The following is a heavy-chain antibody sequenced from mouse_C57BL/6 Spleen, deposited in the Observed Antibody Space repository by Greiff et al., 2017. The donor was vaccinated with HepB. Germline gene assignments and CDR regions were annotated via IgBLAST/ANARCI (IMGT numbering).Heavy chain of an antibody. CDR3: AGNYVEDYAMDY. CDR1: GYTFTSYG. CDR2: IYPRSGNT. V-gene: IGHV1-81*01. J-gene: IGHJ4*01. D-gene: IGHD2-1*01. Sequence: VKLQESGAELARPGASVKLSCKASGYTFTSYGISWVKQRTGQGLEWIGEIYPRSGNTYYNEKLKGKATLTADKSSSTAYMELRSLTSEDSAVYFCAGNYVEDYAMDYWGQGTSVTVSS.